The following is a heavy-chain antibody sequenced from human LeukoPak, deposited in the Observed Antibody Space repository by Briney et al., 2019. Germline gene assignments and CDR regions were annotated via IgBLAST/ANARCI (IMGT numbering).Heavy chain of an antibody. CDR1: GFSLSTSGVG. CDR3: PHRYCSGGSCAWFDP. CDR2: IYWDDDK. Sequence: SGPTLVNPRPALTLTCTFSGFSLSTSGVGLGWIRQPPGKALEWLALIYWDDDKRYRPSLTSRLTLTKHTSKHPVVLTTTTMDPVHTATYYCPHRYCSGGSCAWFDPCGQGTLVTASS. V-gene: IGHV2-5*02. J-gene: IGHJ5*02. D-gene: IGHD2-15*01.